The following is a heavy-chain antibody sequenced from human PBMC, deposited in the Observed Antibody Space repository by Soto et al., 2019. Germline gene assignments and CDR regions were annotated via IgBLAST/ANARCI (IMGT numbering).Heavy chain of an antibody. CDR3: ARATIGGEGAFDF. D-gene: IGHD3-16*01. CDR1: GFTVSSNY. Sequence: EVQLVETGGGLIQPGGSLRLSCAASGFTVSSNYMSWVRQAPGKGLEWVSVIYSGGSTYYADSVKGRFTISRDNSKNTLYLTMNSLRAEDTAVYYCARATIGGEGAFDFWGRGTMVTVSS. J-gene: IGHJ3*01. V-gene: IGHV3-53*02. CDR2: IYSGGST.